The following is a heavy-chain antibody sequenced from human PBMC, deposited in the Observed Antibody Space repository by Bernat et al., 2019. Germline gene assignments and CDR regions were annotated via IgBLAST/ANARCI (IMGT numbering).Heavy chain of an antibody. CDR2: ISSDGGTK. Sequence: QVQLVESGGGVVQPGRSLRLSCAASGFTFSSYGMQWARQAPGKGLEWVAVISSDGGTKHYADSLNGRFTVSRDNSKNTLYVQMNSLRAEDTAVYYCAKEKGGNYMPLDYWGQGTLVTVSS. D-gene: IGHD1-26*01. J-gene: IGHJ4*02. CDR1: GFTFSSYG. V-gene: IGHV3-30*18. CDR3: AKEKGGNYMPLDY.